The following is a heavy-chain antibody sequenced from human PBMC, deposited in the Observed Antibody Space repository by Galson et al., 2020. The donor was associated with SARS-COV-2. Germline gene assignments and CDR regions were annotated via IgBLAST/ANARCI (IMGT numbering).Heavy chain of an antibody. CDR3: ARQPLYCSSTSCYEIWFDP. J-gene: IGHJ5*02. D-gene: IGHD2-2*01. V-gene: IGHV4-39*01. CDR1: GGSISSSSYY. CDR2: IYYSGST. Sequence: SGTLSLTCTVSGGSISSSSYYWGWIRQPPGKGLEWIGSIYYSGSTYYNQSPKSRVTISVDTSKNQFSLKLSSVTAADTAVYYCARQPLYCSSTSCYEIWFDPWGQGTLVTVSS.